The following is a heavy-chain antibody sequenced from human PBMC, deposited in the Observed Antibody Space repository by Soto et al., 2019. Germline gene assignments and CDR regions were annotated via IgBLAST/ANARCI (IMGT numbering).Heavy chain of an antibody. Sequence: GGSLRLSCAASGFTFSSYGMHWVRQAPGKGLEWVAVISYDGSNKYYADSVKGRFTISRDNSKNTLYLQMNSLRAEDTALYYCAKGRTGMPSEIDSWGQGTLVTVSS. D-gene: IGHD2-2*01. CDR1: GFTFSSYG. CDR3: AKGRTGMPSEIDS. V-gene: IGHV3-30*18. CDR2: ISYDGSNK. J-gene: IGHJ4*02.